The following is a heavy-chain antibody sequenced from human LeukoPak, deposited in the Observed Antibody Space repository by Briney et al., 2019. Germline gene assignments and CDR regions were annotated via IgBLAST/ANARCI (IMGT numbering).Heavy chain of an antibody. J-gene: IGHJ4*02. CDR3: ARKRATLFDY. D-gene: IGHD5-24*01. V-gene: IGHV4-34*01. Sequence: SKTLSLTCAVYGGSFSGYYWSWIRQPPGKGLEWIGEINHSGSTNYNPSLKSRVTISVDTSKNQFSLKLSSVTAADTAVYYCARKRATLFDYWGQGTLVTVSS. CDR1: GGSFSGYY. CDR2: INHSGST.